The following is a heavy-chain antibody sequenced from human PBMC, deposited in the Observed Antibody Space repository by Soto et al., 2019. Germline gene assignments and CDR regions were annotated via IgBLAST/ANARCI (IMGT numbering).Heavy chain of an antibody. D-gene: IGHD3-16*02. CDR1: GYTFTGYY. Sequence: GASVKVSCKASGYTFTGYYMHWVRQAPGQGLEWMGWINPNSGDTNYAQKFQGRVTMTRDTSISTAYMELSRLRSDDTAVYYCASGLGELSLSHYYFDYWGQGSLVTVSS. CDR3: ASGLGELSLSHYYFDY. J-gene: IGHJ4*02. CDR2: INPNSGDT. V-gene: IGHV1-2*02.